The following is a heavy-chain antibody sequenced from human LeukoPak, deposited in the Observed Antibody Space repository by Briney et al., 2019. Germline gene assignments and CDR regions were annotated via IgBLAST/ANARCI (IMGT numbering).Heavy chain of an antibody. CDR1: GGPFSGFF. CDR3: ARESSGNYYNPLGYMDV. Sequence: SETLSLTCADYGGPFSGFFWSWIRQPPGKGLEWIGEINHSGTTNYNPSLKSRVAISIDTSKNQFSLNLSSVTAADTAVYYCARESSGNYYNPLGYMDVWGKGTTVTVSS. V-gene: IGHV4-34*01. CDR2: INHSGTT. D-gene: IGHD3-10*01. J-gene: IGHJ6*03.